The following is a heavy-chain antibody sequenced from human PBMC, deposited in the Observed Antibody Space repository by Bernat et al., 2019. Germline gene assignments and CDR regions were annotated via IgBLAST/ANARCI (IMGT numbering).Heavy chain of an antibody. Sequence: QVQLVASGGGVVQPGRSLRLSCAASGFTFSNYGMHWVRQAPGKGLEWVAVISYHERDKYYVDSVKGRFTVSRDNSENTLYLQMNSLRAEDTAVYYCAKDVYQLLLGHCYYGMDVWGQGTTVTVSS. D-gene: IGHD2-2*01. CDR3: AKDVYQLLLGHCYYGMDV. J-gene: IGHJ6*02. V-gene: IGHV3-30*18. CDR1: GFTFSNYG. CDR2: ISYHERDK.